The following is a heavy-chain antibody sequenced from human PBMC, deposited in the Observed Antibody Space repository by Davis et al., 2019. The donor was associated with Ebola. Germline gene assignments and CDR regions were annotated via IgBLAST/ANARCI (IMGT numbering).Heavy chain of an antibody. V-gene: IGHV3-9*01. J-gene: IGHJ6*04. CDR3: VKDRSGGLGGYLFGMDV. CDR2: INWNSGSV. D-gene: IGHD3-22*01. CDR1: GFTFDDYA. Sequence: GGSLRLSCTASGFTFDDYAMHWVRHAPERGLDWVSGINWNSGSVDYADSVKGRFTISRDNAKNSLYLQMNSLRAEDTALYYCVKDRSGGLGGYLFGMDVWGKGTSVTVSS.